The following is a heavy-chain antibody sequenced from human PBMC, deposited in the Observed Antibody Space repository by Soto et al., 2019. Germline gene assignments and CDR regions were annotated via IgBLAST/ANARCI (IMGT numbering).Heavy chain of an antibody. J-gene: IGHJ6*02. D-gene: IGHD6-13*01. V-gene: IGHV1-69*13. CDR2: IIPIFGTA. CDR1: GGTFSSYA. CDR3: ARGVGSSWAHYYYYGMDV. Sequence: SVKVSCKASGGTFSSYAISWVRQAPGQGLEWMGGIIPIFGTANYAQKFQGRVTITADESTSTAYMELSSLRSEDTAVYYCARGVGSSWAHYYYYGMDVWGQGTTVTVSS.